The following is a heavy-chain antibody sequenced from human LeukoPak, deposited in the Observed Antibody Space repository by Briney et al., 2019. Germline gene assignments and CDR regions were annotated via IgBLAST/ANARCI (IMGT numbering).Heavy chain of an antibody. CDR3: ARVSGSYYAAGAFDT. CDR2: INSDGSST. CDR1: GFTFSSYW. V-gene: IGHV3-74*01. Sequence: GGSLRLSCAASGFTFSSYWMHWVRQAPGKGLVWVSRINSDGSSTSYADSVKGRFTISRDNAKNTLYLQMNSLRAEDTAVYYCARVSGSYYAAGAFDTWGQGTMVTVSS. D-gene: IGHD1-26*01. J-gene: IGHJ3*02.